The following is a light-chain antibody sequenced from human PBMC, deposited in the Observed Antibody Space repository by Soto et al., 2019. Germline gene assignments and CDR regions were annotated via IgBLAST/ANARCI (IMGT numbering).Light chain of an antibody. CDR1: SSDIGSYNY. V-gene: IGLV2-14*01. CDR2: DVS. Sequence: QSALTQPASVSGSPGQSITISCTGTSSDIGSYNYVSWYQQYPGKAPKLMIYDVSNRPSGVSNRFSGSKSGNTASLTISGLQAEDEADYHCSSYTSTTLYVFGTGTKVTVL. J-gene: IGLJ1*01. CDR3: SSYTSTTLYV.